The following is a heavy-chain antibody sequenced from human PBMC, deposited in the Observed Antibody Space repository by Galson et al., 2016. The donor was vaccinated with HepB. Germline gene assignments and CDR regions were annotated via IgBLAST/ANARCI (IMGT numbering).Heavy chain of an antibody. CDR2: IKQDGSEK. J-gene: IGHJ4*02. CDR3: TTDGYDQKGDDY. Sequence: SLRLSCAASGFTFSSYWMSWVRQAPGKGLEWVANIKQDGSEKDYVDSVKGRFTISRDNAKNSLYVQMNSLRAEDTAVYYCTTDGYDQKGDDYWGQGTLVTVSS. V-gene: IGHV3-7*01. D-gene: IGHD5-12*01. CDR1: GFTFSSYW.